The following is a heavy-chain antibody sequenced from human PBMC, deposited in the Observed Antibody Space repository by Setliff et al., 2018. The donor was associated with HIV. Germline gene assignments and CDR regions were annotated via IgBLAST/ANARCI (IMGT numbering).Heavy chain of an antibody. J-gene: IGHJ4*02. CDR1: GGSISSSNW. CDR2: IYYSGST. Sequence: SETLSLTCAVSGGSISSSNWWSWVRQPPGKGLEWIGYIYYSGSTNYNPSLKSRVTISVDTSKNQFSLKLSSVTAADTAVYYCARVRYSSSWYLDYWGQGTLVTVSS. D-gene: IGHD6-13*01. CDR3: ARVRYSSSWYLDY. V-gene: IGHV4-4*02.